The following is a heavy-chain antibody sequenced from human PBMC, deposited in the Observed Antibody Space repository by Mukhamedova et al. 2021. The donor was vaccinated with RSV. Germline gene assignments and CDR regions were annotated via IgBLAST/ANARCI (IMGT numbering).Heavy chain of an antibody. CDR3: ARERAFKVDV. D-gene: IGHD3-16*01. V-gene: IGHV3-74*01. CDR2: INSDGSST. J-gene: IGHJ6*02. Sequence: RINSDGSSTSYADSVKGRFTISRDNAKNTLYLQMNSLRAEDTAVYYCARERAFKVDVWGQGTTVTVSS.